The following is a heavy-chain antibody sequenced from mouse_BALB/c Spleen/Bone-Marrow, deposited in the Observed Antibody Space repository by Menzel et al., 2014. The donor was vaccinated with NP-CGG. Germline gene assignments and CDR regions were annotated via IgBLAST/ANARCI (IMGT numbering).Heavy chain of an antibody. CDR3: ARHGYYGSRAMDY. V-gene: IGHV5-12-2*01. D-gene: IGHD1-1*01. CDR1: GFTFSSYT. Sequence: EVQLVESGGGLVQPGGSLKLSCAASGFTFSSYTMSWVCQTPEKRLEWVAYISNGGGSTYYPDTVKGRFTISRDNAKNTLYLQMSSLKSEDTAMYYCARHGYYGSRAMDYWGQGTSVTVSS. J-gene: IGHJ4*01. CDR2: ISNGGGST.